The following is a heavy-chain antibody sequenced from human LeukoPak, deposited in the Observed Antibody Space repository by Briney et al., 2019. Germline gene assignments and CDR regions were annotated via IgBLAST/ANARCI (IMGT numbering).Heavy chain of an antibody. CDR3: ARHIGGGIEDMDV. CDR2: IYVTGT. CDR1: GGSIGTYY. Sequence: SETQSLTCTVPGGSIGTYYWSWIRQSPGKGLEWIGYIYVTGTRYNPYLQSRVTISVDRSRNQFFLKMSSVTAADTAVYYCARHIGGGIEDMDVWGKGTKVIVSS. D-gene: IGHD3-16*02. J-gene: IGHJ6*03. V-gene: IGHV4-59*08.